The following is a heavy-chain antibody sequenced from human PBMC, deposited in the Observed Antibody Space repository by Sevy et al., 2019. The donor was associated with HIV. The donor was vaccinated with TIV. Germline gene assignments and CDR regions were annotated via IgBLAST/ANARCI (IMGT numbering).Heavy chain of an antibody. D-gene: IGHD3-3*01. J-gene: IGHJ5*02. Sequence: GGSLRLSCAASGFTFSNYGMHWVRQAPGKGLEWEAVIWYDGSYKYSADSVKSRFTISRDNTKSTLYLQMNSLRAEDTAVYYCAKTFVIFGVLMSPDFDPWGQGTLVTVSS. CDR2: IWYDGSYK. CDR3: AKTFVIFGVLMSPDFDP. V-gene: IGHV3-33*06. CDR1: GFTFSNYG.